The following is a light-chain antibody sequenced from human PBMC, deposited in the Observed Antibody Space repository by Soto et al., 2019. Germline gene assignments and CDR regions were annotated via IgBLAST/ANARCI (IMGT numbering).Light chain of an antibody. Sequence: EIVLTQSPGTLSLSPGERATLSCRASQSVSGRYLAWYQQKPGQAPRLLIYGASSRATGIPDRFSGGGSGTDFTLTISRLEPGDFAVYFCQQYGGFPITFGQGTDWRL. V-gene: IGKV3-20*01. CDR1: QSVSGRY. J-gene: IGKJ5*01. CDR3: QQYGGFPIT. CDR2: GAS.